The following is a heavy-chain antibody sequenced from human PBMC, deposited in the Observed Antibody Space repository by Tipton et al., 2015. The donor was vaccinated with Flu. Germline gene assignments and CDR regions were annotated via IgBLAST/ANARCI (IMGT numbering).Heavy chain of an antibody. CDR1: GGSISSYY. V-gene: IGHV4-59*12. D-gene: IGHD3-3*01. CDR3: ARREGTIQFDP. CDR2: IYYSGST. J-gene: IGHJ5*02. Sequence: TLSLTCTVSGGSISSYYWSWIRQPPGKGLEWIGYIYYSGSTNNNPSLKSRVTISVDTSKNQFSLKLSSVTAADTAVYYCARREGTIQFDPWGQGTLVTVSS.